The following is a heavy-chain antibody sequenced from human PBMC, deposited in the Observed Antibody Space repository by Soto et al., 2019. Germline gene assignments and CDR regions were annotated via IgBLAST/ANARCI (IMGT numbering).Heavy chain of an antibody. CDR2: IIPIFGTA. J-gene: IGHJ6*02. D-gene: IGHD3-10*01. CDR1: GGTSSSYA. Sequence: GASVKVSCTASGGTSSSYAISWVRQAPGQGLEWMGGIIPIFGTANYAQKFQGRVTITADESTSTAYMELSSLRSEDTAVYYCARDWGNYYGSGRVIGQASEGMDVWGQGTTVTVSS. CDR3: ARDWGNYYGSGRVIGQASEGMDV. V-gene: IGHV1-69*01.